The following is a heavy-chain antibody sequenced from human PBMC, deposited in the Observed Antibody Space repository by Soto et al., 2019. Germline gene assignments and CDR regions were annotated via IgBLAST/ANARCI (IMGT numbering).Heavy chain of an antibody. CDR2: ISSSSSNI. CDR1: GFIFSSYT. Sequence: EVQLVESGGGLVKPGGSLRLSCAASGFIFSSYTMTWVRQAPGKGLGWVSSISSSSSNIEYAYSVKGRFSVSRDNANYSLFLQINSLRAEDTAVYYCAREDYAGASPRFDYWGLGALVTVSS. CDR3: AREDYAGASPRFDY. V-gene: IGHV3-21*01. D-gene: IGHD4-17*01. J-gene: IGHJ4*02.